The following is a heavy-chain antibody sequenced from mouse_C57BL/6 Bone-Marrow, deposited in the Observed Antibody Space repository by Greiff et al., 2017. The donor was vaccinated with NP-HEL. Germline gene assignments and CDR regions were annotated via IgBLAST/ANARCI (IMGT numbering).Heavy chain of an antibody. D-gene: IGHD1-3*01. V-gene: IGHV1-63*01. CDR1: GYTFTNYW. Sequence: QVQLQQSGAELVRPGTSVKMSCKASGYTFTNYWIGWAKQRPGPGLEWIGVIYPGGGYTNYNEKFTGKATLTADKSSSTAYMELRSLTSEDSAVYFCARAWYIAWFAYWGQGTLVTVSA. CDR3: ARAWYIAWFAY. CDR2: IYPGGGYT. J-gene: IGHJ3*01.